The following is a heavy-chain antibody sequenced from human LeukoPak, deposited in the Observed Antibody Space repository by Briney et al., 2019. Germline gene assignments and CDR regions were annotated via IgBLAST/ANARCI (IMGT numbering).Heavy chain of an antibody. CDR1: GFILNSYF. Sequence: GGSVRLSCAASGFILNSYFMSWVRQATGRGLEWVANRKQDGREESYLDYVKGRFTVSRDNAKNSLFLQMNSLRGEDTAVYYCARSNPNRNALDLWGQGTMVTISS. V-gene: IGHV3-7*01. J-gene: IGHJ3*01. CDR2: RKQDGREE. D-gene: IGHD1-14*01. CDR3: ARSNPNRNALDL.